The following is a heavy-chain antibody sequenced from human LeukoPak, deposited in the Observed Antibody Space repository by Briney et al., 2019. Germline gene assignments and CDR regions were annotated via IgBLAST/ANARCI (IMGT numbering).Heavy chain of an antibody. CDR2: ISGGRGST. D-gene: IGHD5-18*01. J-gene: IGHJ4*02. V-gene: IGHV3-23*01. CDR1: RFTFSSYA. Sequence: PGGSLRLSCAASRFTFSSYAMSWVRQAPGKGLEWVSTISGGRGSTYYADSVKGRFTISRDNSQNTLYLQMNRLRAEDTAVYYCANVGTAMVWPGFDYWGQGTLVTVSP. CDR3: ANVGTAMVWPGFDY.